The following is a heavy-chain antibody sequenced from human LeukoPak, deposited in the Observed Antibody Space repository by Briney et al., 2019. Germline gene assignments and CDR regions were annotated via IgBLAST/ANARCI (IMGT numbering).Heavy chain of an antibody. CDR1: GYSFTTYW. Sequence: LGEPLKISCRGSGYSFTTYWIGWVRQMPGKGLEWMGIIYPGDSDTTYTPSFQGQVTMSADKSINTAYLQWSSLKASDTARYYCARRQGCSSTSCPPDYWGQGTLVTVSP. D-gene: IGHD2-2*01. V-gene: IGHV5-51*01. J-gene: IGHJ4*02. CDR3: ARRQGCSSTSCPPDY. CDR2: IYPGDSDT.